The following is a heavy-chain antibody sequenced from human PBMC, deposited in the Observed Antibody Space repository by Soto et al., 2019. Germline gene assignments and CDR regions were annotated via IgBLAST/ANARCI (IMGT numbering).Heavy chain of an antibody. D-gene: IGHD3-10*01. Sequence: SQTLSLTCAISGDSVSSNSAACNLIRQSPSRGLEWLGRTYYRSKWYNDYAVSVKSRITINPDTSKNQFSLQLNSVTPEDTAVYYCARDPGYGSGPSDDAFDIWGQGTMVTVSS. J-gene: IGHJ3*02. CDR1: GDSVSSNSAA. CDR3: ARDPGYGSGPSDDAFDI. CDR2: TYYRSKWYN. V-gene: IGHV6-1*01.